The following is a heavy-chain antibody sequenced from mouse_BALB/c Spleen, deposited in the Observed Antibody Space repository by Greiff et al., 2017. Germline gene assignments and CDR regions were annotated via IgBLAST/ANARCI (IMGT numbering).Heavy chain of an antibody. J-gene: IGHJ2*01. CDR1: GYPFTAYF. CDR3: AGTTVSSGY. CDR2: IYPGSGST. V-gene: IGHV1-77*01. D-gene: IGHD1-1*01. Sequence: QVQLNQPDPGLVKPGASVRMSSKASGYPFTAYFISWVKQRPGQGLEWIGEIYPGSGSTYYNEKFKGKATLTADKSSNTAYMQLSSLTSEDSAVYFCAGTTVSSGYWGQGTTLTVSS.